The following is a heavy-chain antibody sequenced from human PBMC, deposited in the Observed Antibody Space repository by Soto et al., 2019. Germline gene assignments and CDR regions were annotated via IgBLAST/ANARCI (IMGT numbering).Heavy chain of an antibody. Sequence: ASVKVSCKASGYTFTSYGISWVRQAPGQGLEWMGWISACNDHTNYAQKLRDRVTVTTDTSTSTTYMELSSLTSEDTAVYYCTRAPLGIIVAPDFWGQGTLVTVSS. CDR3: TRAPLGIIVAPDF. CDR1: GYTFTSYG. V-gene: IGHV1-18*01. J-gene: IGHJ4*02. D-gene: IGHD2-21*01. CDR2: ISACNDHT.